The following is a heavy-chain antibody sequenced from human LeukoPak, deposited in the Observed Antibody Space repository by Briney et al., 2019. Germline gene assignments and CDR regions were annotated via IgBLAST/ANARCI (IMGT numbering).Heavy chain of an antibody. CDR1: GFTVSSNY. Sequence: GGSLRLSCAASGFTVSSNYMSWVRQAPGKGLEWVSVIYSGDSTYYADSVKGRFTISRDNSKNTLYLQMNSLRAEDTAVYYCASGYAAAGTLDYWGQGTLVTVSS. V-gene: IGHV3-53*01. J-gene: IGHJ4*02. D-gene: IGHD6-13*01. CDR2: IYSGDST. CDR3: ASGYAAAGTLDY.